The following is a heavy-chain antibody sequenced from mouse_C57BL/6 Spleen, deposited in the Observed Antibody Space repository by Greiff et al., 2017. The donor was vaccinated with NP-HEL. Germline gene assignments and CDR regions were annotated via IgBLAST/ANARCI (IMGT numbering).Heavy chain of an antibody. CDR1: GYSITSGYY. J-gene: IGHJ1*03. CDR3: AREDRGGYFDV. V-gene: IGHV3-6*01. Sequence: ESGPGLVKPSQSLSLTCSVTGYSITSGYYWNWIRQFPGNKLEWMGYISYDGSNNYNPSLKNRISITRDTSKNQFFLKLNSVTTEDTATYYCAREDRGGYFDVWGTGTTVTVSS. CDR2: ISYDGSN.